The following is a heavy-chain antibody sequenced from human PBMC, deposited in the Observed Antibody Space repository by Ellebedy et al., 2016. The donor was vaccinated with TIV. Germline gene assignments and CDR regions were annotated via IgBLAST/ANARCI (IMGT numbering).Heavy chain of an antibody. J-gene: IGHJ3*01. CDR3: VKASYSGYDGDAFDV. CDR1: GFTFEDYA. Sequence: SLKISXAASGFTFEDYAMHWVRQAPGKGLEWVSTISWNSNNINNADSVKGRFTISRDNANNALYLEMNSLRPDDTAFYYCVKASYSGYDGDAFDVWGQGTLVSVSS. D-gene: IGHD5-12*01. V-gene: IGHV3-9*01. CDR2: ISWNSNNI.